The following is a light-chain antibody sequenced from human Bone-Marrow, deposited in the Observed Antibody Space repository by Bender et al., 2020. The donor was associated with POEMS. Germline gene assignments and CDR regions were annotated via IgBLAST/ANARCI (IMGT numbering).Light chain of an antibody. V-gene: IGLV2-23*02. Sequence: QSALTQPASVSGSPGQSITISCIGTSSDIGNYNLVSWYQHHPGKAPKLMIYEVTKRPSGVSNRFSGSKSGNTASLTISGLQAEDEADYYCSSYAGSSTVFGGGTKLTVL. CDR1: SSDIGNYNL. CDR3: SSYAGSSTV. J-gene: IGLJ2*01. CDR2: EVT.